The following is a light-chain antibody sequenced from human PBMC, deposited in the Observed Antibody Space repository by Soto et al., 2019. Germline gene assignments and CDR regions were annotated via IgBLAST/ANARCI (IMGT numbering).Light chain of an antibody. J-gene: IGKJ1*01. CDR2: KAS. CDR3: QQYNSYRA. CDR1: ESIDSW. Sequence: DIQSTQSPSTPSAPVGDRVTLPCRASESIDSWLAWHQQKPGRAPKLLISKASSLESGVPSRFSGSGFGTEFTLTISSLQPDDFATYYCQQYNSYRAFGQGTKVDIK. V-gene: IGKV1-5*03.